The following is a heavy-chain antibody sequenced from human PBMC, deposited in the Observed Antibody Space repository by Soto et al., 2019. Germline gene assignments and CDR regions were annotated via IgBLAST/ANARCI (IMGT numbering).Heavy chain of an antibody. Sequence: SVKVSCKASGGTFSSYTISWVRQAPGQGLEWMGRIIPILGIANYAQKFQGRVTITADKSTSTAYMELSRLRSDDTAVYYCAREGNYGYYYYGMDVWGQGTTVTVSS. V-gene: IGHV1-69*04. J-gene: IGHJ6*02. CDR2: IIPILGIA. D-gene: IGHD1-7*01. CDR3: AREGNYGYYYYGMDV. CDR1: GGTFSSYT.